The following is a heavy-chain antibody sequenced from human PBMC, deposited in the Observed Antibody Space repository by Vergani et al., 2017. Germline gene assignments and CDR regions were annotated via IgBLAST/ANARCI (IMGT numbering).Heavy chain of an antibody. CDR1: GGSISSSSYY. Sequence: QLQLQESGPGLVKPSETLSLTCTVSGGSISSSSYYWGWIRQPPGKGLEWIGSIYYSGSTYYNPSLKSRVTISVDTSKNQFSLKLSSVTAADTALYYCARYDFWSGLDYWGQGTLVTVSS. J-gene: IGHJ4*02. CDR3: ARYDFWSGLDY. V-gene: IGHV4-39*01. D-gene: IGHD3-3*01. CDR2: IYYSGST.